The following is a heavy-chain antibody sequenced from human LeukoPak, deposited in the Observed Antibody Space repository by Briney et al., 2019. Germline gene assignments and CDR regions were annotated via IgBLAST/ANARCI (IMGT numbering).Heavy chain of an antibody. Sequence: GGSLRLSCAASGFTFSSYGMHWVRQAPGKGLEWVAFIWYDGSNKYYADSVKGRFTISRDNSKNTLYLQMNSLRAEDTAMYYCAKVPGRYCSSTSCSTDYWGQGTLVTVS. J-gene: IGHJ4*02. CDR3: AKVPGRYCSSTSCSTDY. D-gene: IGHD2-2*01. CDR1: GFTFSSYG. CDR2: IWYDGSNK. V-gene: IGHV3-30*02.